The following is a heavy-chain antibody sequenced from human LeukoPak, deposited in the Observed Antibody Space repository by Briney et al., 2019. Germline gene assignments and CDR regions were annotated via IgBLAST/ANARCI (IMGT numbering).Heavy chain of an antibody. CDR3: ARKLRYFDY. Sequence: SQTLSLTCAVSGGSISSGGYSWSWIRQPPGKGLEWIGYIYHSGSTYYNPSLKSRVTISVDRSKNQLSLKLSSVTAADTAVYYCARKLRYFDYWGQGTLVTVSS. D-gene: IGHD3-9*01. CDR1: GGSISSGGYS. CDR2: IYHSGST. V-gene: IGHV4-30-2*01. J-gene: IGHJ4*02.